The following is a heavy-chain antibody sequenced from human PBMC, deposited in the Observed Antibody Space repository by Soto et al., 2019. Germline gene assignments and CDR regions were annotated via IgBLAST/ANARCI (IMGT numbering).Heavy chain of an antibody. CDR2: INPSSGGT. J-gene: IGHJ5*02. V-gene: IGHV1-46*01. Sequence: SVKVSCKAAGYTFTSNNIHWVRRAPGQGLEWMGRINPSSGGTIYAQKFQGRVSMTRDTSTSTVYMELSSLRSDDTAVYYCASDIAADVRGRWFDTWGQGRVVTVSS. CDR1: GYTFTSNN. CDR3: ASDIAADVRGRWFDT. D-gene: IGHD6-6*01.